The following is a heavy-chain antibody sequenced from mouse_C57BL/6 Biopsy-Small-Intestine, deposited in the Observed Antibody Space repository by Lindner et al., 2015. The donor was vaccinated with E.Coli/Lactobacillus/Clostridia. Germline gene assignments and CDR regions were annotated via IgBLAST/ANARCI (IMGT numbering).Heavy chain of an antibody. Sequence: SVKVSCKASGYPFTTYTIHWVRRAPGQSLEWVGWINSGKGNTKYSQKFQGRVTFTRDTSASAAYMELSSLTSEDTGVYYCARSGTPGTPFYHNGMDVWGQGTTVTVSS. J-gene: IGHJ1*01. CDR1: GYPFTTYT. CDR2: INSGKGNT. V-gene: IGHV1-84*02. CDR3: ARSGTPGTPFYHNGMDV. D-gene: IGHD6-1*01.